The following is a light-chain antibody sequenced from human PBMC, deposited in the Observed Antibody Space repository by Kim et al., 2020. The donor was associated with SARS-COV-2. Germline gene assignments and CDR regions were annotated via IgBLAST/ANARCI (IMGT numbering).Light chain of an antibody. CDR3: QSYDDNKWV. Sequence: GKPVILTCTRSGGSIATDFVQWFQQRPGSSPTTVIYGDQQRPSGVPDRFSGSVDSSSNSASLTISGLKTEDGADYYCQSYDDNKWVFGGGTQLTVL. J-gene: IGLJ2*01. V-gene: IGLV6-57*01. CDR1: GGSIATDF. CDR2: GDQ.